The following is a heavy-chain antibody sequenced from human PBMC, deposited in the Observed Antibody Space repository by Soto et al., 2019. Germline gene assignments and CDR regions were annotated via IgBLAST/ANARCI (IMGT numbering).Heavy chain of an antibody. Sequence: SVKVSCKASGGTFGSYAISWVRQAPGQGLEWMGGIIPIFGTANYAQKFQGRVTITADESMSTAYMELSSLRSEDTAVYYCARSVVVTARVYYYYGMDVWGQGTTVTVSS. CDR3: ARSVVVTARVYYYYGMDV. J-gene: IGHJ6*02. V-gene: IGHV1-69*13. D-gene: IGHD2-21*02. CDR2: IIPIFGTA. CDR1: GGTFGSYA.